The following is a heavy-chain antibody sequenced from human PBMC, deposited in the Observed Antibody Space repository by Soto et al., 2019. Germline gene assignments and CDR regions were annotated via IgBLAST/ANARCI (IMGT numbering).Heavy chain of an antibody. CDR1: GRTFLISA. J-gene: IGHJ4*02. Sequence: QVQLVQSGAEVKTPGSSVRVSCKTAGRTFLISAIAWVRQAPGQGLEWLGGIIPILGTIHIAQNFQGRVNITADRSTSTAYMDLSSLRSGDTATSFCARGKEWEQTSNPYYFDYWGQGSQVIVSS. CDR2: IIPILGTI. D-gene: IGHD1-26*01. V-gene: IGHV1-69*06. CDR3: ARGKEWEQTSNPYYFDY.